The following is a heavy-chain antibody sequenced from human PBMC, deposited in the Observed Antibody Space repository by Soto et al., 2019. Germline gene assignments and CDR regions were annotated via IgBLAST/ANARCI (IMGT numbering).Heavy chain of an antibody. CDR3: AREIRYSSYFDY. J-gene: IGHJ4*02. CDR2: ISSGGSDE. V-gene: IGHV3-30*03. Sequence: QVQLVESGGGVVQPGKSLRLSCAASGFAFSNYGMHWVRQAPGKGLEWVAGISSGGSDEFYADSVKDRFTISRDNSKNMMYLRMKSLRAEDTAVYYCAREIRYSSYFDYWGRGSLVTVSS. CDR1: GFAFSNYG. D-gene: IGHD2-15*01.